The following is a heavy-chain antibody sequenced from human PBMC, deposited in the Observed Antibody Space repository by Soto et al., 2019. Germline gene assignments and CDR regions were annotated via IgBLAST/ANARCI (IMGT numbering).Heavy chain of an antibody. CDR1: GFTFNYYP. CDR3: ARLPGALGAVLYIYPVDGREPLADVDV. Sequence: QMELVESGGGVVQPGESLRLSCAASGFTFNYYPMHWVRQTPGKGLEWVAVISFDGSNKYYADSVKGRFTISRDNSKNMLYLQMNSVRPEDAAVYYCARLPGALGAVLYIYPVDGREPLADVDVWGQVTTVSVSS. V-gene: IGHV3-30-3*01. CDR2: ISFDGSNK. J-gene: IGHJ6*02. D-gene: IGHD3-16*01.